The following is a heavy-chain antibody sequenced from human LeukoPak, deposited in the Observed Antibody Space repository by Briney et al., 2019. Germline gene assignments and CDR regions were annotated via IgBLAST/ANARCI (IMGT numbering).Heavy chain of an antibody. CDR3: ARLVPYGGTQIGSDAFDV. CDR2: IYYSGST. Sequence: SETLSLTCTVSGGSISSNSHYWGWIRQPPGKGLEWIGSIYYSGSTYFNPSLKSRVIISVDTSKNQFSLKVSSVTAADTAVYYCARLVPYGGTQIGSDAFDVWGQGTKVTVSS. J-gene: IGHJ3*01. V-gene: IGHV4-39*01. CDR1: GGSISSNSHY. D-gene: IGHD4-23*01.